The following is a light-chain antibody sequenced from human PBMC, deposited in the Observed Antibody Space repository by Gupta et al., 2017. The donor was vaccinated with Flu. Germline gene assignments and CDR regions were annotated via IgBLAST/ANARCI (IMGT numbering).Light chain of an antibody. V-gene: IGKV2-30*01. Sequence: DVEMTQSPLSLPVTLGQPASISCRSSQGLVYSDGNTYLHWFQQRPGQSPKRLIYQVSYRDSGVPDRFSGSGSGTDFTLNISRVESEDVGIYFCMQGAHWPWAFGQGTTVEIK. CDR3: MQGAHWPWA. J-gene: IGKJ1*01. CDR1: QGLVYSDGNTY. CDR2: QVS.